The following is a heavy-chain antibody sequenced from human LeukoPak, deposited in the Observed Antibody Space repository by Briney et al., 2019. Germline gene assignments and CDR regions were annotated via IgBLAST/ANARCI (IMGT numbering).Heavy chain of an antibody. J-gene: IGHJ3*02. V-gene: IGHV4-31*03. Sequence: SETLSLTCTVSGGSISSGDFYWSWIRQHPGKGLEWIGYIYYSGTTYYSPSLKSRVTISLDTTKNQFSLKLSSVTAADTAVYYCARSNRFLVGSPIWGQGTMVTVSS. CDR3: ARSNRFLVGSPI. CDR1: GGSISSGDFY. D-gene: IGHD1-26*01. CDR2: IYYSGTT.